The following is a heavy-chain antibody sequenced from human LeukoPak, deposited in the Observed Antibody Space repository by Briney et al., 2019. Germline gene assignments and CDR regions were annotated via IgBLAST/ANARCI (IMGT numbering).Heavy chain of an antibody. CDR1: GYSISSGYY. V-gene: IGHV4-38-2*01. CDR3: ARHLMVYANFDY. CDR2: IYHSGST. Sequence: SETLSLTCAVSGYSISSGYYWGWTRQPPGKGLEWIGSIYHSGSTYYNPSLKSRVTISVDTSKNQFSLKLSSVTAADTAVYYCARHLMVYANFDYWGQGTLVTVSS. D-gene: IGHD2-8*01. J-gene: IGHJ4*02.